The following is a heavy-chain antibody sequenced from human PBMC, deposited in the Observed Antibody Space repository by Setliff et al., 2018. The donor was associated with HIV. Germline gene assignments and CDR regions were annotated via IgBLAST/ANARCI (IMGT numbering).Heavy chain of an antibody. CDR2: ISDSGGSP. J-gene: IGHJ5*02. CDR3: AKDMSTDWYTVSGFDL. V-gene: IGHV3-23*01. CDR1: GFTFSSYA. Sequence: LRLSCAASGFTFSSYAMSWVRQAPGKGLEWVSAISDSGGSPYYADSVKGRFTISRDNSKNTLYLQMNSLRPEDTALYYCAKDMSTDWYTVSGFDLWGQGTLVTVSS. D-gene: IGHD3-9*01.